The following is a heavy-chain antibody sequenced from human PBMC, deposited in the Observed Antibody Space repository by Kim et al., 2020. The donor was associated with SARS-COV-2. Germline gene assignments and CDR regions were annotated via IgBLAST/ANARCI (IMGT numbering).Heavy chain of an antibody. CDR3: ERRGYDIAFGLNN. J-gene: IGHJ4*02. CDR1: GGTFSSYA. V-gene: IGHV1-69*13. D-gene: IGHD5-12*01. CDR2: IIPIFGTA. Sequence: SVKVSCKASGGTFSSYAISWVRQAPGQGLEWMGGIIPIFGTANYAQKFQGRVTITADESTSTAYMELSSLRSEDTAVYYCERRGYDIAFGLNNRGQGTLVTVSS.